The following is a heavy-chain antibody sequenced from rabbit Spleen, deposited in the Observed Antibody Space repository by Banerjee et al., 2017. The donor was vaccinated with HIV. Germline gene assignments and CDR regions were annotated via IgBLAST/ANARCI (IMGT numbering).Heavy chain of an antibody. CDR2: IYGGAGSST. Sequence: QEQLVESGGGLVQPEGSLTLTCTASGFSFSSSYYMCWVRQTPGKGLEWIACIYGGAGSSTAYASWAKGRFTISKTSSTTVTLQMTSLTAADTATYFCGRSSNAGYAGYGYGSNLWGPGTLVTVS. V-gene: IGHV1S45*01. CDR1: GFSFSSSYY. D-gene: IGHD7-1*01. J-gene: IGHJ4*01. CDR3: GRSSNAGYAGYGYGSNL.